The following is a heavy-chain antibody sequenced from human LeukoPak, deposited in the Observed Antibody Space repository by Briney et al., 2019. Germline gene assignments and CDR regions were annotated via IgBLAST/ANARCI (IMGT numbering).Heavy chain of an antibody. D-gene: IGHD6-19*01. CDR3: TVTSSSITVAHY. CDR1: GFTFSDSA. CDR2: IRSKANSYAT. V-gene: IGHV3-73*01. J-gene: IGHJ4*02. Sequence: PGGSLRLSCAASGFTFSDSAMHWVRQASGKGLEWVDRIRSKANSYATVYAASVKGRFTISRDDSMNMAYLQMNRLKTEDTAVYYCTVTSSSITVAHYWGQGTLVTVSS.